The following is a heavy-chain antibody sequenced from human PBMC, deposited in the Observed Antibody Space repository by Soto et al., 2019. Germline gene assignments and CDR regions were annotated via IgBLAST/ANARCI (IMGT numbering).Heavy chain of an antibody. CDR3: VKDMAYGGNSGPFDC. D-gene: IGHD4-17*01. V-gene: IGHV3-43*01. CDR2: INWDSGGT. CDR1: GFTFSGYT. J-gene: IGHJ4*02. Sequence: EVQLVESGGGVVQPGGSLRLSCAASGFTFSGYTMHWVRQAPGKGLEWVSLINWDSGGTYYADSVRGRFTISRDNSKNSLYQQMNSLRNEDTALYYCVKDMAYGGNSGPFDCWGQGTLATVSS.